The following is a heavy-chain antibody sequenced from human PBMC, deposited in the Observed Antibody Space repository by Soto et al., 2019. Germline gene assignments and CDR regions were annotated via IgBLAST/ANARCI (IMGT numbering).Heavy chain of an antibody. CDR3: AREVSGTIFGVVIKDYYYYYMDV. D-gene: IGHD3-3*01. CDR2: IYYSGST. V-gene: IGHV4-59*01. CDR1: GGSFSSYY. Sequence: ASETLSLTCAVYGGSFSSYYWSWIRQPPGKGLEWIGYIYYSGSTNYNPSLKSRVTISVDTSKNQFSLKLSSVTAADTAVYYCAREVSGTIFGVVIKDYYYYYMDVWGKGTTVTVSS. J-gene: IGHJ6*03.